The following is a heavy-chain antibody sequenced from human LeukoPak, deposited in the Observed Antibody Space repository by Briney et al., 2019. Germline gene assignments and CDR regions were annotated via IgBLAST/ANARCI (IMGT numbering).Heavy chain of an antibody. CDR3: GAGGIYSLLDY. CDR2: FDPGAGEI. J-gene: IGHJ4*02. V-gene: IGHV1-24*01. Sequence: ASVKVSCKVSGDTLSELTMHWVGQAPGKGLEWMGGFDPGAGEILYAQQFQGRVTMTEDTSTDTAYMELTSLRSEDPGVYFCGAGGIYSLLDYWGQGNLGTVSS. D-gene: IGHD3-10*01. CDR1: GDTLSELT.